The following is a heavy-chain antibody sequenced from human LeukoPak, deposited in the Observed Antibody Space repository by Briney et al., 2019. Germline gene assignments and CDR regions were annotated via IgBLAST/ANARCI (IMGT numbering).Heavy chain of an antibody. Sequence: GGSLRLSCAASGFTFSSYGMHWVRQAPGKGLEWVAVISYGGSNKYYADSVKGRFTISRDNSKNTLYLQMNSLRAEDTAVYYCAKDLRYGDHADGYWGQGTLVTVSS. D-gene: IGHD4-17*01. CDR1: GFTFSSYG. CDR2: ISYGGSNK. V-gene: IGHV3-30*18. CDR3: AKDLRYGDHADGY. J-gene: IGHJ4*02.